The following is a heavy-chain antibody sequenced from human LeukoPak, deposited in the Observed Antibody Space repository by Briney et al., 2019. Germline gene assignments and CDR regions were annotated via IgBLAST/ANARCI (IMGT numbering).Heavy chain of an antibody. CDR1: GGSISSGDYY. Sequence: SETLSLTCTVSGGSISSGDYYWSWIRQPPGKGLEWIGYIYYGGSTYYNPSLKSRVTISVDTSKNQFSLKLSSVTAADTAVYYCARGRMVRGVIIWFDPWGQGTLVTVSS. D-gene: IGHD3-10*01. J-gene: IGHJ5*02. CDR3: ARGRMVRGVIIWFDP. CDR2: IYYGGST. V-gene: IGHV4-30-4*01.